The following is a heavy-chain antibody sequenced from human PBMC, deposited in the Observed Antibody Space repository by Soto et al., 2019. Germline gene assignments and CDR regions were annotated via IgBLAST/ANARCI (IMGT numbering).Heavy chain of an antibody. CDR2: ISAYNGNT. Sequence: ASVKVSCKASGYTLTSYGISWVRQAPGQGLEWMGWISAYNGNTNYAQKLQGRVTMTTDTSTSTAYMELRSLRSDDTAMYYCARRNWNYCETGYNWCDPWGQGTLVTVSS. CDR1: GYTLTSYG. V-gene: IGHV1-18*01. J-gene: IGHJ5*02. CDR3: ARRNWNYCETGYNWCDP. D-gene: IGHD1-7*01.